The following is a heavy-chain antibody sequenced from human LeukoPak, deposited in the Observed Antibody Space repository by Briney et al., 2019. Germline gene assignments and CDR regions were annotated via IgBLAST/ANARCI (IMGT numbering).Heavy chain of an antibody. CDR1: GGTFSSYA. CDR2: ISAYNGNT. Sequence: ASVKVSCKASGGTFSSYAISWVRQAPGQGLEWMGWISAYNGNTNYAQKLQGRVTMTTDTSTSTAYMELRSLRSDDTAVYYCARDSGSSGWYSDAFDIWGQGTMVTVSS. D-gene: IGHD6-19*01. CDR3: ARDSGSSGWYSDAFDI. V-gene: IGHV1-18*01. J-gene: IGHJ3*02.